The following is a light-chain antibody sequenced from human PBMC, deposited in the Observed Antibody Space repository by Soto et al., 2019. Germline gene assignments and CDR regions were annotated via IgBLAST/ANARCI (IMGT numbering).Light chain of an antibody. CDR3: QQALYWPT. Sequence: EIVLTQSPATLSLSPGERATLSCMASQSVSSYVAWYQQKPGQAPRLLIHDASNSAAGIPARFTGSGSGTDVTLTISSLEPEEFAVYYGQQALYWPTCGQGPTVEI. CDR2: DAS. V-gene: IGKV3-11*01. CDR1: QSVSSY. J-gene: IGKJ1*01.